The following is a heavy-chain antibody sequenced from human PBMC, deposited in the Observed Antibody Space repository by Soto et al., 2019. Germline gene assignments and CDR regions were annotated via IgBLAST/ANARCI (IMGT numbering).Heavy chain of an antibody. Sequence: IIKTTGKGLEWVSYISSSSGTIYYADSVKGRFTISRDNAKNSLYLQMNSLRAEDTAVYYCARDQSDYDILTGYYQGLDPWGQGTLVTVSS. CDR2: ISSSSGTI. V-gene: IGHV3-48*01. CDR3: ARDQSDYDILTGYYQGLDP. J-gene: IGHJ5*02. D-gene: IGHD3-9*01.